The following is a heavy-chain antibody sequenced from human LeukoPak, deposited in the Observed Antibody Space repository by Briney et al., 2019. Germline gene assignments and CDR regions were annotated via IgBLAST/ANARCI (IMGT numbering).Heavy chain of an antibody. Sequence: SETLSLTCTVSGYSISSGYYWGWIRQPPGKGLEWIGSIYHSGSTYYNPSLKSRVTISVDTSKNQFSLKLSSVTAADTAVYYCARDRTGGSSWYQYYFDYWGQGTLVTVSS. D-gene: IGHD6-13*01. CDR1: GYSISSGYY. CDR3: ARDRTGGSSWYQYYFDY. CDR2: IYHSGST. V-gene: IGHV4-38-2*02. J-gene: IGHJ4*02.